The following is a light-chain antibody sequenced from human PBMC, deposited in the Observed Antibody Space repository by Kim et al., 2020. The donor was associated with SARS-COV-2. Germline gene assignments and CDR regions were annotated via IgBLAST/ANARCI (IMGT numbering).Light chain of an antibody. CDR1: KLGDKY. V-gene: IGLV3-1*01. CDR3: QAWNSSTGV. Sequence: SYELTQPPSVSVSPGQTASITCSGDKLGDKYACWYQQKPGQSPGLVIYQDSKRPAGLPERFSGSNSGNTATLTISGTQAMDEADYYCQAWNSSTGVFGTGTKVTVL. J-gene: IGLJ1*01. CDR2: QDS.